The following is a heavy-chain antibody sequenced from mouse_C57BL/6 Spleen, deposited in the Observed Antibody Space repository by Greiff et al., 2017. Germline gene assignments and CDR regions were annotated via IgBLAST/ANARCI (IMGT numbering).Heavy chain of an antibody. CDR1: GYSITSGYY. V-gene: IGHV3-6*01. J-gene: IGHJ2*01. CDR3: ARGYYHYTFDY. D-gene: IGHD2-4*01. CDR2: ISYDGST. Sequence: DVKLQESGPGLVKPSQSLSLTCSVTGYSITSGYYWNWIRQFPGNKLEWMGYISYDGSTNYNPSLKNRISLTRDTSKNQFFLKLKSVTTEDTATYYCARGYYHYTFDYWGQGTTLTVSS.